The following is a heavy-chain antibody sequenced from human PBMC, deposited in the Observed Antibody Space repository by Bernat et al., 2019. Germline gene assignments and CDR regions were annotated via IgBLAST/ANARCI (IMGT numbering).Heavy chain of an antibody. J-gene: IGHJ4*02. Sequence: EAQLVESGGGLVQPGGSLRLSCVASGFTFSSYWMSWVRQAPGKGLEWVANIKQDGSEKYYVDSVKGRFTISRDNAKNSLYLQMNSLRAEDTAVYYCAREGSGWYFFYYWGQGTLVTVSS. CDR2: IKQDGSEK. CDR1: GFTFSSYW. V-gene: IGHV3-7*03. CDR3: AREGSGWYFFYY. D-gene: IGHD6-19*01.